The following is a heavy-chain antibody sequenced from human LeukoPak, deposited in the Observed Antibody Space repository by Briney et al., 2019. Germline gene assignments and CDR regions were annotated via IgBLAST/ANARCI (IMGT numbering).Heavy chain of an antibody. V-gene: IGHV4-59*01. CDR3: ARVKAVAGTRSYYFDY. D-gene: IGHD6-19*01. J-gene: IGHJ4*02. CDR1: GGSISSYY. Sequence: SETLSLTCTVSGGSISSYYWSWIRQPPGKGLEWIGYIYYSGSTNYNPSLKSRVTISVDTSKNQFSLKLSSVTAADTAVYYCARVKAVAGTRSYYFDYWAREPWSPSPQ. CDR2: IYYSGST.